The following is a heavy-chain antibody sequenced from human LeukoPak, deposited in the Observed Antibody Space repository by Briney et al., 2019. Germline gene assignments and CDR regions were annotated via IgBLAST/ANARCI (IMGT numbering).Heavy chain of an antibody. CDR1: GFTFSSYG. J-gene: IGHJ4*02. D-gene: IGHD4-17*01. CDR2: ISGSGSTI. CDR3: ARRAVYGDYGLSAY. V-gene: IGHV3-21*04. Sequence: SGGSLRLSCAASGFTFSSYGMSWVRQAPGKGLEWVSAISGSGSTIYYADSVKGRFTISRDNAKNSLYLQMNSLRAEDTAVYYCARRAVYGDYGLSAYWGQGTLVTVSS.